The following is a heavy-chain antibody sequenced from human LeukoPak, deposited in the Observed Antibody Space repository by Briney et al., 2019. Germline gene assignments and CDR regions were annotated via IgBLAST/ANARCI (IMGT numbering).Heavy chain of an antibody. J-gene: IGHJ5*02. CDR1: GYIFTSYG. Sequence: GASVKVSCKASGYIFTSYGISWVRQAPGQGLEWMGWISVYNGNIKYAQKFQGRVTMTTDTSTSTAYMELRSLRSDDTAVYYCARHPGSYSSSWYYYNWFDPWGQGTLVTVSS. CDR2: ISVYNGNI. V-gene: IGHV1-18*01. CDR3: ARHPGSYSSSWYYYNWFDP. D-gene: IGHD6-13*01.